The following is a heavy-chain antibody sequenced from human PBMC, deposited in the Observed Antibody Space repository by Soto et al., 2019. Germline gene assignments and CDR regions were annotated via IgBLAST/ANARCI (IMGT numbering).Heavy chain of an antibody. CDR1: GFTFSSYA. CDR2: ISGSGGST. D-gene: IGHD1-7*01. V-gene: IGHV3-23*01. Sequence: WGSLILSCAPSGFTFSSYAMNWVRQAPGKGLEWLSAISGSGGSTYYADSVKGRFTISRDSSKNTLYLQMNSLRAEDTAVYYCAKGNSWSPALVLDIWGQGTMVTVSS. J-gene: IGHJ3*02. CDR3: AKGNSWSPALVLDI.